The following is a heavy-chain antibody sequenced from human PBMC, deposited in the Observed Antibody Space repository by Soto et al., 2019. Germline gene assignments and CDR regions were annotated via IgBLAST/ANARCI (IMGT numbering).Heavy chain of an antibody. CDR2: IYYSGGT. D-gene: IGHD5-12*01. CDR1: GGSISSGDYY. CDR3: ARYSGYDLGSTFDY. Sequence: SETLSLTCTVSGGSISSGDYYWSWIRQPPGKGLEWIGYIYYSGGTDYNPSLKSRVTISVDTSKNQFSLKLSSVTAADPAVYYCARYSGYDLGSTFDYWGQGTLVTVSS. J-gene: IGHJ4*02. V-gene: IGHV4-30-4*01.